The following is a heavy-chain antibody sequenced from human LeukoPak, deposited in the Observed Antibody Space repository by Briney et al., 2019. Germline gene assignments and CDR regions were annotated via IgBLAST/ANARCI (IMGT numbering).Heavy chain of an antibody. CDR3: ATVQRYFDWLPGTVGFFDY. CDR2: ISSSSSYI. CDR1: GFTFSSYS. D-gene: IGHD3-9*01. Sequence: GGSLRLSCAASGFTFSSYSMNWVRQAPGKGLEWVSSISSSSSYIYYADSVKGRFTISRDNAKNSLYLQMNSLRAEDTAVYYCATVQRYFDWLPGTVGFFDYWGQGTLVTVSS. J-gene: IGHJ4*02. V-gene: IGHV3-21*04.